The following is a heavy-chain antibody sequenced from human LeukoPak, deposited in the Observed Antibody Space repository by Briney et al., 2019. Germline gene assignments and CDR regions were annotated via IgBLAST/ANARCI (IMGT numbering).Heavy chain of an antibody. CDR1: GYIFIDYE. Sequence: ASVKVSCKASGYIFIDYEINWVRQATGQGLEWMGWMNPKSGDTGYEQKFKGRVTITRDSSISTVYMELRSLRSEDTALYSCARGRYMDVWGKGTTVTVSS. CDR3: ARGRYMDV. J-gene: IGHJ6*03. V-gene: IGHV1-8*03. CDR2: MNPKSGDT.